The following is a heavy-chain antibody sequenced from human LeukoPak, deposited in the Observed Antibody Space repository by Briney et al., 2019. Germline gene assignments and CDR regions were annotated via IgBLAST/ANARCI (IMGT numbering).Heavy chain of an antibody. V-gene: IGHV1-18*01. CDR1: GYTFSNYG. J-gene: IGHJ4*02. CDR3: VRVSDILTGFSPPETQNFDY. CDR2: ISGYNGNT. D-gene: IGHD3-9*01. Sequence: ASVKVSCKASGYTFSNYGISWVRQAPGQGLEWMGWISGYNGNTKYAQNLQGGVTMTTDTSTSTAYMELRSLRSDDTAMYYCVRVSDILTGFSPPETQNFDYWGQGTQVTVSS.